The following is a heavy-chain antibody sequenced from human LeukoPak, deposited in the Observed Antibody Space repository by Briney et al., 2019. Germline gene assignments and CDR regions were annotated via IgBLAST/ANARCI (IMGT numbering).Heavy chain of an antibody. CDR1: GYSLNTYW. J-gene: IGHJ4*02. D-gene: IGHD3-16*02. V-gene: IGHV5-51*01. CDR2: IYPGDSDT. CDR3: ARSSMLLGELSAFVY. Sequence: GESLKISCKLSGYSLNTYWIAWVRQMPGKGLECMGIIYPGDSDTRYSPSFQDQVTISADKSISTAYLQMSSLKASDTAIYYCARSSMLLGELSAFVYWGQGTLVTVSS.